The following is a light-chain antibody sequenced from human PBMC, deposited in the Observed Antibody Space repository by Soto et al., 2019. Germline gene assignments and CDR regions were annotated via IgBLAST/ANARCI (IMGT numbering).Light chain of an antibody. Sequence: DIQMTQCPSTLSASLGYRVTITCLASQSISSWLAWYQQKPGKAPKLLIYKASSLESGVPSRFSGSGSGTEFTLTISSLQPDDFATYYCQQYNSYSRTSGQGIKVDFK. CDR3: QQYNSYSRT. CDR1: QSISSW. V-gene: IGKV1-5*03. CDR2: KAS. J-gene: IGKJ1*01.